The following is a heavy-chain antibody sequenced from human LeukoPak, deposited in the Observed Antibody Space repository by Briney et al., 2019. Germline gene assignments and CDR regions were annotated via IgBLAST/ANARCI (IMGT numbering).Heavy chain of an antibody. D-gene: IGHD5-12*01. CDR2: ISSSGSTK. J-gene: IGHJ5*02. CDR3: ERESSGYVDP. CDR1: GFTFSSYE. Sequence: GGSLRLSCAASGFTFSSYEMNWVRQAPGKGLEWVSYISSSGSTKYYADSVKGRFTIFRNNAKNSLYLKMKSLRAEDTAVYYCERESSGYVDPWGQGTLVTVSS. V-gene: IGHV3-48*03.